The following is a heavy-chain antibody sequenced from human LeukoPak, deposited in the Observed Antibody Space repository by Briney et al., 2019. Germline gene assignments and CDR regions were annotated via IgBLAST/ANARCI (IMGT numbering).Heavy chain of an antibody. CDR3: AREGNVLRYFDWLPYYYYGMDV. CDR1: GFTFSSYW. V-gene: IGHV3-7*03. J-gene: IGHJ6*02. CDR2: IKQDGSEK. D-gene: IGHD3-9*01. Sequence: PEGSLRLSCAASGFTFSSYWMSWVRQAPGKGLEWVANIKQDGSEKYYVDSVKGRFTISRDNAKNSLYLQMNSLRAEDTAVYYCAREGNVLRYFDWLPYYYYGMDVWGQGTRSPSP.